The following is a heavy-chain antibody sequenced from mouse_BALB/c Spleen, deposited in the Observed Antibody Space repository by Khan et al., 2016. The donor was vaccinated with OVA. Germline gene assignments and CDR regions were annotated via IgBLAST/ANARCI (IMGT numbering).Heavy chain of an antibody. CDR2: MIYTGYT. J-gene: IGHJ3*01. CDR1: GDSITSGY. Sequence: EVKLEVSGPSLVKPSQTLSLTCSVTGDSITSGYWSWIRKFPGNKLEYMGYMIYTGYTDYNPSLKSRLAIPRHTSKNQYYLQLNSVTTEDTATYYCARSTYRYAFAYWGQGTLVTVSA. D-gene: IGHD2-14*01. V-gene: IGHV3-8*02. CDR3: ARSTYRYAFAY.